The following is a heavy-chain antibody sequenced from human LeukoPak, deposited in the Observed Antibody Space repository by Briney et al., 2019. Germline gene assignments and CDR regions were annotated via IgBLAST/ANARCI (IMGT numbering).Heavy chain of an antibody. V-gene: IGHV4-34*01. CDR1: GGSFSGYY. CDR2: INHSGST. J-gene: IGHJ4*02. CDR3: ARDDSSGYYHY. D-gene: IGHD3-22*01. Sequence: SETLSLTCAVYGGSFSGYYWSWIRQPPGKGLEWIGEINHSGSTNYNPSLKSRVTISVDTSKNQFSLKLSSVTAADTAVYYCARDDSSGYYHYWGQGTLVTVSS.